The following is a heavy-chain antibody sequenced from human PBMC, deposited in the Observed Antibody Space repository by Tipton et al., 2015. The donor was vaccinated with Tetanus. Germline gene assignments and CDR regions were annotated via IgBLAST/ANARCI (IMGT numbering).Heavy chain of an antibody. J-gene: IGHJ4*02. V-gene: IGHV3-11*01. CDR1: GFIFRDLQ. CDR3: ARELYRSADF. Sequence: SLRLSCAASGFIFRDLQMNWFRRAPGKGLEWVSSISSSGSTIYYADSVKGRFTISRDNAKNSLYLQMNSLRAEDTAVYYCARELYRSADFWGQGTLVTVSS. CDR2: ISSSGSTI. D-gene: IGHD3-10*01.